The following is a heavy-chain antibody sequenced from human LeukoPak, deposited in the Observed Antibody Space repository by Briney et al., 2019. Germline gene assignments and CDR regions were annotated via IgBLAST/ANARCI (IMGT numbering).Heavy chain of an antibody. V-gene: IGHV4-30-4*08. J-gene: IGHJ4*02. CDR1: GGSISSGDYY. CDR2: IYYSGST. CDR3: ARGYPPGH. Sequence: SQTLSLTCTVSGGSISSGDYYWSWIRQPPGKGLEWIGYIYYSGSTYYNPSLKSRVTISVDTSENLFSLRLSSVAAADTALYYCARGYPPGHWGQGTLVTVSS. D-gene: IGHD2-2*01.